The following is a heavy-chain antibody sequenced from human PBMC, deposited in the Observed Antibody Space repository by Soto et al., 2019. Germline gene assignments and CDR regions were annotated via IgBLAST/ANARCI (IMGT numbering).Heavy chain of an antibody. CDR1: GYTFTSYA. J-gene: IGHJ4*02. Sequence: QVPLVQAGVEVKKPGASVKVSCKPSGYTFTSYAIHWMRQAPGQRLEWMGWINTGNGNTRYSQKFQGRVTVTRDTSASTAYMELSSLRSEDTAVYYCARGRDFGGFDQWGQGTLVTVSS. V-gene: IGHV1-3*04. D-gene: IGHD2-21*01. CDR3: ARGRDFGGFDQ. CDR2: INTGNGNT.